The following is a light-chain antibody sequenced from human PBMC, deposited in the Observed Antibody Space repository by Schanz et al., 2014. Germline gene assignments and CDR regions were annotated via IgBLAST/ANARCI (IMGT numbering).Light chain of an antibody. CDR1: QSVHINY. J-gene: IGKJ5*01. V-gene: IGKV3-20*01. CDR3: QQYGNSRIT. Sequence: EIVLTQSPGTLSLSPGERATLSCRASQSVHINYLAWHQQKPGQAPRLLIHDASTRATGIPGRFSGSGSGTDFTLTISRLEPEDFAVYYCQQYGNSRITFGQGTRLDI. CDR2: DAS.